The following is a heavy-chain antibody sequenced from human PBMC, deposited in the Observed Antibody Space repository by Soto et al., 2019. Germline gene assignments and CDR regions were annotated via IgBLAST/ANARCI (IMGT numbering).Heavy chain of an antibody. J-gene: IGHJ4*02. CDR3: AKAGPCGDDYYFDY. Sequence: GGSLRLSCAASSFNFPAYAMNWVRQAPGKGLQWVAGLVGSGDDINYADSVRGRFTVSRDNSMNTLFLQMNSLRAEDTAVYYCAKAGPCGDDYYFDYWGQGTLVTVSS. CDR1: SFNFPAYA. CDR2: LVGSGDDI. D-gene: IGHD2-21*02. V-gene: IGHV3-23*01.